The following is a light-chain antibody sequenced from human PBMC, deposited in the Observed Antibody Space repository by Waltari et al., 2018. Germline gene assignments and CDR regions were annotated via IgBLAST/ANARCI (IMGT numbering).Light chain of an antibody. J-gene: IGKJ1*01. CDR1: QGISSW. CDR3: QQYNSAPRT. CDR2: KAS. V-gene: IGKV1D-16*01. Sequence: DIQMTQSPSALSASVGDRVTITCRASQGISSWLAWYQQKPGKAPKPLIYKASSLQSGVPSRFSGSGAGTDFTLTISNLQPEDFATYYCQQYNSAPRTFGQGTKVEIK.